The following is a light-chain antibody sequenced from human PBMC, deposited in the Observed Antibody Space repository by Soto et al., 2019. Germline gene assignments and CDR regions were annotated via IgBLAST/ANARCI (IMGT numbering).Light chain of an antibody. Sequence: QPVRTQPTSASGTTGQRVTISCSGSSSNIGSNTVNWYQQLPGTAPKLLIYSNNQRPSGVPDRFSASKSGTSASLAISGLQSEDEADYYCAAWDDSLNAAVFGGGTQLTVL. V-gene: IGLV1-44*01. CDR2: SNN. CDR3: AAWDDSLNAAV. J-gene: IGLJ7*01. CDR1: SSNIGSNT.